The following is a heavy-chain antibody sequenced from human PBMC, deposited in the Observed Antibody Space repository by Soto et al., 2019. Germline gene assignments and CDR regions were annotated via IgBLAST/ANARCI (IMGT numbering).Heavy chain of an antibody. Sequence: GGSLRLSCAASGFTFSSYWISWVRQAPGKGLEWVANIKRDGSEKYYVDSVKGRFTISRDNAKNSLYLQMNSLRAEDTAVYYCARDSRTTTVVKYWGQGTLVTVSS. J-gene: IGHJ4*02. V-gene: IGHV3-7*01. CDR2: IKRDGSEK. D-gene: IGHD4-17*01. CDR3: ARDSRTTTVVKY. CDR1: GFTFSSYW.